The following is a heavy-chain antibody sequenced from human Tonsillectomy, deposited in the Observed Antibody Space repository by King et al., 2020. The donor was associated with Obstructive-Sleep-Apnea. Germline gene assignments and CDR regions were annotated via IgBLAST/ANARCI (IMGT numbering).Heavy chain of an antibody. J-gene: IGHJ2*01. Sequence: QLVQSGAEVKKPGESLKISCKVSGYSFTTYWIGWVRQMPGKGLEWMGIIYPGDSDTRYSPSFQGQVTISADKSISTAYLQWSSLKAPDNAIYYCARRKWAWFFDIWGRGTLVTVSS. V-gene: IGHV5-51*01. D-gene: IGHD2-8*01. CDR3: ARRKWAWFFDI. CDR2: IYPGDSDT. CDR1: GYSFTTYW.